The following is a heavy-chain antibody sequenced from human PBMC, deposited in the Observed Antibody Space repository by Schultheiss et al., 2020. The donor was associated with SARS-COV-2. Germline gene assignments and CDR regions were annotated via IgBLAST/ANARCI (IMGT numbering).Heavy chain of an antibody. Sequence: GGSLRLSCAASGFTFSSYSMNWVRQAPGKGLEWVSSISSSSSYIYYADSVKGRFTISRDNAKNSLYLQMNSLRAGDTAVYYCARSKPRGIVGGAFDIWGQGTMVTVSS. J-gene: IGHJ3*02. CDR2: ISSSSSYI. CDR3: ARSKPRGIVGGAFDI. D-gene: IGHD3-22*01. CDR1: GFTFSSYS. V-gene: IGHV3-21*01.